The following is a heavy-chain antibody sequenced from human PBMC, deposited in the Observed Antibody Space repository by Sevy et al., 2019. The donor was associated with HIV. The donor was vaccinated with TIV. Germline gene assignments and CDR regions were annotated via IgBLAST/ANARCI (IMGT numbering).Heavy chain of an antibody. J-gene: IGHJ3*02. CDR3: AREIYDSSGYYPDAFDI. CDR1: GFTVSSNY. D-gene: IGHD3-22*01. V-gene: IGHV3-53*01. Sequence: GGSLRLSCAASGFTVSSNYMSWVRQAPGKGLEWVSVIYSGGSTYYADSVKGRFTISRDNSKNTLYLQMNSLRAEDTAVYYCAREIYDSSGYYPDAFDIWSQGTMVTVSS. CDR2: IYSGGST.